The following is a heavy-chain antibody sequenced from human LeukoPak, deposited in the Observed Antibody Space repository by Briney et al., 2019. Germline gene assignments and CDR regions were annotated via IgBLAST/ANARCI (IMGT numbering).Heavy chain of an antibody. J-gene: IGHJ5*02. CDR2: ISSSSSYI. Sequence: GGSLRLSCAASGFTFSSYSMNWVRQAPGKGLEWVSSISSSSSYIYYADSVKGRFTISRDNSKNTLYLQMNSLRAEDTAVYYCARMNYYDSSGYYGAWGQGTLVTVSS. D-gene: IGHD3-22*01. CDR1: GFTFSSYS. CDR3: ARMNYYDSSGYYGA. V-gene: IGHV3-21*01.